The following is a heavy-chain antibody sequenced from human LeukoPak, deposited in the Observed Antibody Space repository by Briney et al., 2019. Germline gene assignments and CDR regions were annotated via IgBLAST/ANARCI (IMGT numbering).Heavy chain of an antibody. J-gene: IGHJ6*02. Sequence: GGSLRLSCAASGFTFTTYGVHWVRQAPGKGLGWVALIWYDGSKKYYSDFVKGRFTISRDNSKNMVYLQMDSLGAEDSAIYYCARDDRQIRRDYYYGMDVWGQGTTVTVSS. V-gene: IGHV3-33*01. CDR1: GFTFTTYG. CDR2: IWYDGSKK. CDR3: ARDDRQIRRDYYYGMDV.